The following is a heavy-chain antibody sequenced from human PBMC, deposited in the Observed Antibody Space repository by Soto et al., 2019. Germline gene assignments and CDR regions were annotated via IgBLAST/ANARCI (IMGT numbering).Heavy chain of an antibody. V-gene: IGHV1-69*13. CDR2: IIPIFGTA. CDR1: GGTFSSYA. Sequence: GASVKVSCKASGGTFSSYAISWVRQAPGQGLEWMGGIIPIFGTANYAQKFQGRVTITADESTSTAYMELSSLRSEDTAIYYCARQHPLDSRVWYNWGQGTLVTVSS. J-gene: IGHJ4*02. D-gene: IGHD6-19*01. CDR3: ARQHPLDSRVWYN.